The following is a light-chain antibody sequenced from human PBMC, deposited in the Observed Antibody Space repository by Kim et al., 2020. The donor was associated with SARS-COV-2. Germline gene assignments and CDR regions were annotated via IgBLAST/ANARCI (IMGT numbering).Light chain of an antibody. CDR3: SSYAGSNNYV. CDR1: SSDVGGYNY. V-gene: IGLV2-8*01. CDR2: EVT. Sequence: QSVTISCTETSSDVGGYNYVSWYQQHPDKAPKLMIYEVTKRPSGVPDRFSGSKSGSTASLTVSGLQAEDEADYYCSSYAGSNNYVFGTGTKVTVL. J-gene: IGLJ1*01.